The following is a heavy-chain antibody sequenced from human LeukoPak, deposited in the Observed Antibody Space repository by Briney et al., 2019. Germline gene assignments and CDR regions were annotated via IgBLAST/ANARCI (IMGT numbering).Heavy chain of an antibody. Sequence: GESLKISCTTSGYGFTTYWIGWVRQVAGKDLEWMGIIYPGDSDTRYSPSFEGQVTISADKSTSTAYLQWSSLKASDTATYYCARHLSSTGGCCYVDYWGQGTLVTVSS. V-gene: IGHV5-51*01. J-gene: IGHJ4*02. CDR2: IYPGDSDT. CDR3: ARHLSSTGGCCYVDY. CDR1: GYGFTTYW. D-gene: IGHD2-2*01.